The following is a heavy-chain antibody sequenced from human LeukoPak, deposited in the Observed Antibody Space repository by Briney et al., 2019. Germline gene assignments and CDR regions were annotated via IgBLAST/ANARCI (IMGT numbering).Heavy chain of an antibody. Sequence: GGSLRLSCAASGFILSDYYMNWISQAPGKGLEWVSYISSSGSTIYYADSVKGRFTISRDNAKNSLYLQMNSLRAEDTAVYYCARGDSSWYYFDYWGQGTLVTVSS. J-gene: IGHJ4*02. CDR1: GFILSDYY. CDR2: ISSSGSTI. V-gene: IGHV3-11*01. D-gene: IGHD6-13*01. CDR3: ARGDSSWYYFDY.